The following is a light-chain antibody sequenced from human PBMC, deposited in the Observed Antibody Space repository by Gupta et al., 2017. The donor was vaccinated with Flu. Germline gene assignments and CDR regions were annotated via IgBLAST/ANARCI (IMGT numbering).Light chain of an antibody. J-gene: IGKJ2*01. Sequence: GDRVTLTCRASQSISSYLNWFQQKPGKAPKLLIYAVSNLQTGVPSRSSGGRSGTDFTLTISSLQPEDFATYYCQQSYETPRTFGQGTKLEVK. CDR2: AVS. CDR3: QQSYETPRT. V-gene: IGKV1-39*01. CDR1: QSISSY.